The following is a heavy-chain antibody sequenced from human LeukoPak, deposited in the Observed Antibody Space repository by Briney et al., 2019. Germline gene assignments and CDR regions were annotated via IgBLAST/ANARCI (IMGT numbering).Heavy chain of an antibody. CDR2: ISYDGSNK. D-gene: IGHD2-15*01. Sequence: AGRSLRLSCAASGFTFSSYAMHWVRQAPGKGLEWVAVISYDGSNKYYADSVKGRFTISKDNAKNTLSLQMNGLRVEDTAVYYCAKVMPPGRIRFYSYYMDVWGKGTTVTVS. V-gene: IGHV3-30-3*01. CDR3: AKVMPPGRIRFYSYYMDV. CDR1: GFTFSSYA. J-gene: IGHJ6*03.